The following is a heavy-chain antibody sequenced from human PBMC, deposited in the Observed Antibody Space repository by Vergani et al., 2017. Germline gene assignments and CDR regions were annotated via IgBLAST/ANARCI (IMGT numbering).Heavy chain of an antibody. CDR2: IYYSGST. Sequence: QVQLQESGPGLVKPSETLSLTCTVSGGSVSSGSYYWSWIRQPAGKGLEWIGYIYYSGSTNYNPSLKSRVTISVDTSKNQFSLKLSSVTAADTAVYYCARGISESIVGATTLDYWGQGTLVTVSS. D-gene: IGHD1-26*01. V-gene: IGHV4-61*10. J-gene: IGHJ4*02. CDR3: ARGISESIVGATTLDY. CDR1: GGSVSSGSYY.